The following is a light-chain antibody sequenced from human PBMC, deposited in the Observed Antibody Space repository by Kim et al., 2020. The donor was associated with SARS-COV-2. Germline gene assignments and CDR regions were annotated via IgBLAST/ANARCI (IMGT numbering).Light chain of an antibody. CDR2: EDS. CDR1: ALPKKY. Sequence: SYELTQPPSVSVSPGQTARITCSGDALPKKYAYWYQQKSGQAPVLVIYEDSKRPSGIPERFSGSSSGTMATLTISGAQVEEEADYYCYSTDSSGNHSWVFGGGTQLTVL. J-gene: IGLJ3*02. CDR3: YSTDSSGNHSWV. V-gene: IGLV3-10*01.